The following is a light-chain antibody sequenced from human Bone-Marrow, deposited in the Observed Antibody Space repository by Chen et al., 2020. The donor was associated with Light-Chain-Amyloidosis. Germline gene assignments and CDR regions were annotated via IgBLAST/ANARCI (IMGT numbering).Light chain of an antibody. Sequence: DIQMTQSPSSLSASVGDRVTITCQASQDITNYLNWYQQKPGEVPKLLIYDASTLETGVPSRFIGGRSGTRFTFTITSLQREDSATYYCQQYADRPYTVGQGTNLEIK. V-gene: IGKV1-33*01. CDR2: DAS. CDR1: QDITNY. J-gene: IGKJ2*01. CDR3: QQYADRPYT.